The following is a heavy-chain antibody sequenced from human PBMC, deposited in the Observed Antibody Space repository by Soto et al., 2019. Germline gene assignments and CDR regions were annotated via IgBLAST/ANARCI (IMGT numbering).Heavy chain of an antibody. D-gene: IGHD5-12*01. V-gene: IGHV1-2*04. Sequence: GASVKVSCKASGYTFTGYYMHWVRQAPGQGLEWMGWINPNSGGTNYAQKFQGWVTMTRDTSISTAYMELSRLRSDDTAVYYCARGSGGATATLDYYYFYTDFWGKGITVTVSS. CDR1: GYTFTGYY. J-gene: IGHJ6*03. CDR2: INPNSGGT. CDR3: ARGSGGATATLDYYYFYTDF.